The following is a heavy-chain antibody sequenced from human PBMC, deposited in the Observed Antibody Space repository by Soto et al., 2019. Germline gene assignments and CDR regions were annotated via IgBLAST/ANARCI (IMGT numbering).Heavy chain of an antibody. CDR2: INAGNGNK. Sequence: ASVKVSCKASGYTFTSYAMHWVRQAPGQRLEWMGWINAGNGNKKNSQKFQGRVTITRDTTASTAYMEMSSLRSEDTAVYYCAKSATVPAAIAYWGQEPWSPSPQ. D-gene: IGHD2-2*02. V-gene: IGHV1-3*01. CDR3: AKSATVPAAIAY. CDR1: GYTFTSYA. J-gene: IGHJ4*01.